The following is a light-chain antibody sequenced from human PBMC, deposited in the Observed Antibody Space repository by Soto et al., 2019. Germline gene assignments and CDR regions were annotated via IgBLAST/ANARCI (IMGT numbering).Light chain of an antibody. CDR2: EVT. V-gene: IGLV2-14*01. CDR1: HNDVGGYNY. CDR3: SSYTISVTLHGV. Sequence: QSALTQPASVSGSPGQSITISCTGTHNDVGGYNYVSWYQHHPGQAPKLMIYEVTNRPSGVSDRFSGSKSGNTASLTISGLQPEDEADYYCSSYTISVTLHGVFGGGTKVTVL. J-gene: IGLJ2*01.